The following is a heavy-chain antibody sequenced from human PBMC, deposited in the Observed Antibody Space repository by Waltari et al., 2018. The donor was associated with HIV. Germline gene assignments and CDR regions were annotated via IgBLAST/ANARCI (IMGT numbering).Heavy chain of an antibody. CDR2: RWYDGSKK. Sequence: QVQLVESGGGVVQPGRSLRLSCAASGFTFSSYGMHWVRQAPGKGVEWVAVRWYDGSKKYYADSVKGRFTISRDNSKNTLYLQMNSLRAEDTAVYYCARDDVVTTNYYYGMDVRGQGTTVTVSS. V-gene: IGHV3-33*01. J-gene: IGHJ6*02. CDR1: GFTFSSYG. D-gene: IGHD4-4*01. CDR3: ARDDVVTTNYYYGMDV.